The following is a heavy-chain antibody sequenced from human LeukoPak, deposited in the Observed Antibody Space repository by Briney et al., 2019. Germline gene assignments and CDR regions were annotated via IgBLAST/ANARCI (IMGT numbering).Heavy chain of an antibody. CDR3: ARWASSGGTEVYYFDY. Sequence: ASVKVSCKASGGTFSSYAISWVRQAPGQGLEWMGGIIPIFGTANYAQKFQGRVTITTDESTSTAYMELSSLRSEDTAVYYCARWASSGGTEVYYFDYWGQGTLVTVSS. V-gene: IGHV1-69*05. J-gene: IGHJ4*02. D-gene: IGHD1-14*01. CDR1: GGTFSSYA. CDR2: IIPIFGTA.